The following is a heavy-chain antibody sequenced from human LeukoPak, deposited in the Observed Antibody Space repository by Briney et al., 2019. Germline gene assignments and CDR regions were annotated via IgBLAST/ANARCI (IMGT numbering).Heavy chain of an antibody. J-gene: IGHJ4*02. CDR2: INPNSGGT. CDR1: GHTFTGYY. CDR3: ARGFTYYYDSSGSDY. D-gene: IGHD3-22*01. Sequence: ASVKVSCKASGHTFTGYYMHWVRQAPGQGLEWMGWINPNSGGTNYAQKFQGRVTMTRDTSISTAYMELSRLRSDDTAVYYCARGFTYYYDSSGSDYWGQGTLVTVSS. V-gene: IGHV1-2*02.